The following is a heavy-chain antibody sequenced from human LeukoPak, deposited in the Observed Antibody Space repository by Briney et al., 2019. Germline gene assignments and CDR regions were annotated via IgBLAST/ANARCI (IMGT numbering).Heavy chain of an antibody. CDR2: IYYSGSS. Sequence: SETLSLTCAVSGGSINSSSSYYWGWIRQPPGKGLVWIGCIYYSGSSYHNPSLKSRVTISLDTSKNQFSLKLSSVTAADTAVYYCARLAMAMGVFDYWGQGTLVTVSS. CDR1: GGSINSSSSYY. CDR3: ARLAMAMGVFDY. V-gene: IGHV4-39*01. D-gene: IGHD5-18*01. J-gene: IGHJ4*02.